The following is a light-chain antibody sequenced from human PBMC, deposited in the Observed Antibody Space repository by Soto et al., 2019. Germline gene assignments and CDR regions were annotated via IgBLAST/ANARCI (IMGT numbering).Light chain of an antibody. CDR2: EAS. CDR3: QQYGSSLPIT. J-gene: IGKJ5*01. V-gene: IGKV3-20*01. Sequence: LLTQSPGTLSLSPGERATLSCRASQSIRSSSLACYQQKPGQATRLLISEASNRATGIPARFSGSGSGTDFTLTISRLEPEDFASYYCQQYGSSLPITFGQGTRLEIK. CDR1: QSIRSSS.